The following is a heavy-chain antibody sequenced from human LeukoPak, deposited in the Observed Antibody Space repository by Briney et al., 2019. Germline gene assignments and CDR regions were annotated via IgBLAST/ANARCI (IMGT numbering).Heavy chain of an antibody. J-gene: IGHJ4*02. CDR2: IRADNGNA. CDR1: GYTFTNYA. D-gene: IGHD6-13*01. Sequence: GSVKVSCKGSGYTFTNYAISWVRQAPGQGLEWMAWIRADNGNANYARHLQGRVTMTIDTSTSTAYMEVSSLRSDDTAVYYCARGGSGWYVDYWGQGTLVTVSS. V-gene: IGHV1-18*01. CDR3: ARGGSGWYVDY.